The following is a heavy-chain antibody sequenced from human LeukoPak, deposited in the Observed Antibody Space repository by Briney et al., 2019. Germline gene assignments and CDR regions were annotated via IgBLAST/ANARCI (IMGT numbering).Heavy chain of an antibody. V-gene: IGHV3-7*01. CDR3: ASSGYSSSWSRDY. D-gene: IGHD6-13*01. CDR2: IKQDGSEK. CDR1: GFTFSSYW. J-gene: IGHJ4*02. Sequence: GGSLRLSCAASGFTFSSYWMSWVRQAPGKGLEWVANIKQDGSEKYYVDSVKGRFTISRDNAKNSLYLQMNSLRAEDTAVYYCASSGYSSSWSRDYWGQGTLVTVSS.